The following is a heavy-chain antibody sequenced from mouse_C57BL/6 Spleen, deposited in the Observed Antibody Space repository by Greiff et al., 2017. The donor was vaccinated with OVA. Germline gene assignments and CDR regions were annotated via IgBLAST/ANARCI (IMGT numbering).Heavy chain of an antibody. J-gene: IGHJ3*01. V-gene: IGHV5-15*01. CDR1: GFTFSDYG. Sequence: EVQGVESGGGLVQPGGSLKLSCAASGFTFSDYGMAWVRQAPRKGPEWVAFISNLAYSIYYADTVTGRFTISRENAKNTLYLEMSSLRSEDTAMYYCARQGGNYDGWFAYWGQGTLVTVSA. D-gene: IGHD2-1*01. CDR2: ISNLAYSI. CDR3: ARQGGNYDGWFAY.